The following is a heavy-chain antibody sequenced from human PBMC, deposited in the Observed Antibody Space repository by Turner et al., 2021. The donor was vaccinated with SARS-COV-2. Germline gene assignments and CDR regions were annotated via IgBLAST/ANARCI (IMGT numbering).Heavy chain of an antibody. V-gene: IGHV4-39*01. D-gene: IGHD6-19*01. Sequence: LQLQESAPGRVMPSAALSLPSTTFSGAISSSTYYWGWIRQPPGKGLEWIGSFFYSGSTYYSPSLKSRITISVDTSKNQFSLNLSSVTAADTAVYYCARQVSILGRWLAAFDAWGQGTMVTVSS. J-gene: IGHJ4*02. CDR3: ARQVSILGRWLAAFDA. CDR2: FFYSGST. CDR1: SGAISSSTYY.